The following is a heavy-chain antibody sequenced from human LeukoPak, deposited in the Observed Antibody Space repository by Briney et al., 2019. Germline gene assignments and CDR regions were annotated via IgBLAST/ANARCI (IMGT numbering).Heavy chain of an antibody. CDR2: IYSGDNT. J-gene: IGHJ4*02. V-gene: IGHV3-66*02. Sequence: RGSLRLSCAASGFSVSSNYMSWVRQAPGKGLEWVSVIYSGDNTYYADSVKGRFTISRDNSKNTLYLQMNSLRAEDTAVYYCARGAIVGATTPFDYWGQGTLVTVSS. D-gene: IGHD1-26*01. CDR3: ARGAIVGATTPFDY. CDR1: GFSVSSNY.